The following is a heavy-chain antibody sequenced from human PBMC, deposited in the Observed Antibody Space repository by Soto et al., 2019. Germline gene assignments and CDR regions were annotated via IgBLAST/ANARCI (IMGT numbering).Heavy chain of an antibody. J-gene: IGHJ6*02. CDR2: IYSGGST. Sequence: GGSLRLSCAASGFTVSSNYMSWVRQAPGKGLEWVSVIYSGGSTYYADSVKGRFTISRDNSKNTLYLQMNSLRAEDTAVYYCARDTYYYDSSGDYGMDVWRQGTTVTVSS. D-gene: IGHD3-22*01. V-gene: IGHV3-53*01. CDR3: ARDTYYYDSSGDYGMDV. CDR1: GFTVSSNY.